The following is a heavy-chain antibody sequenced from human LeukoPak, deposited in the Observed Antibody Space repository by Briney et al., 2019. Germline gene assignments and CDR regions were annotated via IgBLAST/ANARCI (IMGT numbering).Heavy chain of an antibody. CDR3: ARLRDMAYLDY. D-gene: IGHD2-15*01. Sequence: SETLSLTCTVSGGSISSGSYSWGWIRQPPGKGLEFIGNIYYSGSTYYNPSLKSRVTISVDTSKKQFSLRLSSVTAADTAVYYCARLRDMAYLDYWGQGTLVTVSS. CDR1: GGSISSGSYS. V-gene: IGHV4-39*01. J-gene: IGHJ4*02. CDR2: IYYSGST.